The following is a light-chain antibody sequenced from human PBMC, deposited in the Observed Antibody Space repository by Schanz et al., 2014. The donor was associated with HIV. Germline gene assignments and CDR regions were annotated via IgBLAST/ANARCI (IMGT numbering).Light chain of an antibody. J-gene: IGLJ3*02. CDR2: NDH. CDR1: NSNIGSTP. Sequence: HFMLTQPPSASGTPGQRVTISCSGSNSNIGSTPVNWYQQLPGAAPRLLLYNDHFRPSGVPDRFSGSRSGTSASLAISGLQSEDEADYYCATWDDSLNAWVFGGGTKLTVL. V-gene: IGLV1-44*01. CDR3: ATWDDSLNAWV.